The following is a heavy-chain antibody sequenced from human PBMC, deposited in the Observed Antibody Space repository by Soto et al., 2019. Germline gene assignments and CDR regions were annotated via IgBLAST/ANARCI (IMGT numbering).Heavy chain of an antibody. V-gene: IGHV3-23*01. J-gene: IGHJ5*02. D-gene: IGHD6-13*01. CDR2: ISGSGGST. CDR3: AKDRAQYSSPNWFDP. Sequence: PVGSLRLSCAASGFTFSSYAMSWVRQAPGKGLEWVSAISGSGGSTYYADSVKGRFTISRDNSKNTLYLQMNSLRAEDTAVYYCAKDRAQYSSPNWFDPWGQGTLVTVSS. CDR1: GFTFSSYA.